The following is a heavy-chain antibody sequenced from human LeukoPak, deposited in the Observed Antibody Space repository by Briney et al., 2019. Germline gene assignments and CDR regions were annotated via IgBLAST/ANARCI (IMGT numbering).Heavy chain of an antibody. Sequence: GASVKVSCKASGYTFTSYDINWVRQATGQGLQWMGWMNPNSGHTGYAQKFQGRVTFTRNTSISTAYMELSSLRSEDTAVYYCAKGRASAGGYSGYDWGDWFDPWGQGTLVTVSS. CDR1: GYTFTSYD. J-gene: IGHJ5*02. CDR2: MNPNSGHT. CDR3: AKGRASAGGYSGYDWGDWFDP. V-gene: IGHV1-8*03. D-gene: IGHD5-12*01.